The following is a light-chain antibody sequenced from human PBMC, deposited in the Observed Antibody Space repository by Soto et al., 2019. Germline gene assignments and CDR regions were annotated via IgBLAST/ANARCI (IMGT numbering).Light chain of an antibody. J-gene: IGKJ3*01. CDR3: QQYDNLPFT. CDR1: QDISNY. V-gene: IGKV1-33*01. Sequence: DIQMTQSPSSLSASVGDRVTITCQASQDISNYLNWYQQKPGKAPKLLIYDESNLETGVPSRFSGSGSGTAFTFTISSLQPEDIATYYCQQYDNLPFTFGPGTKVDIK. CDR2: DES.